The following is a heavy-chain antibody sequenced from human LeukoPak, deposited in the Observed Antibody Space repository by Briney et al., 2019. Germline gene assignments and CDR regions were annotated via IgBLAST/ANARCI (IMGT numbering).Heavy chain of an antibody. CDR2: IYYSGST. CDR3: ARSNDFWSGTFDY. D-gene: IGHD3-3*01. Sequence: SETLSLTCTVSGNSISSYNYYWSWIRQPPGKGLEWIGYIYYSGSTNYNPSLKSRVTISVDTSKNQFSLKLSSVTAADTAVYYCARSNDFWSGTFDYWGQGTLVTVSS. J-gene: IGHJ4*02. CDR1: GNSISSYNYY. V-gene: IGHV4-61*01.